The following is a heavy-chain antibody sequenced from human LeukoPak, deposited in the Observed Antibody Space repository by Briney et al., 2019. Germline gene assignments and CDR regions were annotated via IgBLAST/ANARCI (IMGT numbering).Heavy chain of an antibody. J-gene: IGHJ4*02. CDR3: ARRGDYGGNLDY. Sequence: SETLSLTCAVYGGSFSGYYWSWIRQPPGKGLEWIGYIYYSGSTNYNPSLKSRVTISVDTSKNQFSLKLSSVTAADTAVYYCARRGDYGGNLDYWGQGTLVTVSS. D-gene: IGHD4-23*01. CDR2: IYYSGST. V-gene: IGHV4-59*01. CDR1: GGSFSGYY.